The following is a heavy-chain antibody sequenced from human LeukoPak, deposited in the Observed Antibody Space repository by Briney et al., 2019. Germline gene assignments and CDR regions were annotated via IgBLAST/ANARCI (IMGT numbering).Heavy chain of an antibody. CDR2: IYCSGST. J-gene: IGHJ4*02. V-gene: IGHV4-61*01. Sequence: SETLSLTCTVSGYSISSGYYWCWIRQPPGKGLEWIGYIYCSGSTNYNPSLKSRVTISVDTSKNQFSLKLSSVTAADTAVYYCARGEGLHAFDYWGQATLVTVCS. CDR1: GYSISSGYY. CDR3: ARGEGLHAFDY. D-gene: IGHD2-8*01.